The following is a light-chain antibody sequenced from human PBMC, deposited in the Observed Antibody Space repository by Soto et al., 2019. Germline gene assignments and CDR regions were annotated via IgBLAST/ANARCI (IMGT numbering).Light chain of an antibody. CDR2: ADS. Sequence: QSVLTQPASVSGSPGQSITISCTGSSSDVGKYNLVSWYQWHPGKAPKLMIYADSQRPSGVSNRFSGSKSGNTASLTISGLQAEDEADYYCCSYAGSDIFVVFGGGTKLTVL. CDR3: CSYAGSDIFVV. V-gene: IGLV2-23*02. J-gene: IGLJ2*01. CDR1: SSDVGKYNL.